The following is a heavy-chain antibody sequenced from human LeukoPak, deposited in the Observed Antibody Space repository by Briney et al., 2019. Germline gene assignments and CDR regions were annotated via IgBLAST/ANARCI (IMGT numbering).Heavy chain of an antibody. CDR3: ARGGCSSTSCYIGNGMDV. D-gene: IGHD2-2*02. Sequence: GRPLRLSCAASGFTFNTYGMHWVRQAPGKGLEWVAVIWSDGSNKYYADSVKGRFTISRDNSKDSLYLQMSSLRSEDTAVYYCARGGCSSTSCYIGNGMDVWGQGTTVTVSS. V-gene: IGHV3-33*01. CDR1: GFTFNTYG. J-gene: IGHJ6*02. CDR2: IWSDGSNK.